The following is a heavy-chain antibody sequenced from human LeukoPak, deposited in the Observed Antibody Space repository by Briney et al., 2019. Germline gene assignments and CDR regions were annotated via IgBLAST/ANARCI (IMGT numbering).Heavy chain of an antibody. J-gene: IGHJ5*02. CDR1: GGTFSSYA. CDR3: ARDTGTAVAGRSFWFDP. CDR2: IIPILGIA. Sequence: SVKVSCKASGGTFSSYAISWVRQAPGQGLQWMGRIIPILGIANYVQKFQGRVTITADKSTSTAYLELSSLRSEDTAVYYCARDTGTAVAGRSFWFDPWGQGTLVTVSS. V-gene: IGHV1-69*04. D-gene: IGHD6-19*01.